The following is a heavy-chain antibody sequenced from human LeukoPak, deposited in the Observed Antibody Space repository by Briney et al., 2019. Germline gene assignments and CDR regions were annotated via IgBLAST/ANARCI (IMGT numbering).Heavy chain of an antibody. V-gene: IGHV4-59*01. D-gene: IGHD6-13*01. Sequence: SETLSLTCTVSGGSISSYYWSWIRQPPGKGLEWIGYIYYSGSTNYNPSLKSRVTISVDTSKNQFSLKLSSVTAADTAVYYCATSQQLPPTPFDYWGQGTLVTVSS. CDR1: GGSISSYY. J-gene: IGHJ4*02. CDR3: ATSQQLPPTPFDY. CDR2: IYYSGST.